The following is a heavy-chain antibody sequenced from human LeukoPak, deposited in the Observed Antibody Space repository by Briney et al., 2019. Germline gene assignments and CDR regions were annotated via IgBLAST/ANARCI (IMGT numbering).Heavy chain of an antibody. D-gene: IGHD2-15*01. CDR3: ARDENAYCSGGSCSYFQH. CDR1: GFTFSSYS. J-gene: IGHJ1*01. V-gene: IGHV3-21*01. CDR2: ISSSSSYI. Sequence: GGSLRLSCAASGFTFSSYSMNWVRQAPGKGLEWVSSISSSSSYIYYADSVRGRFTISRDNARTSLYLQMNSLRGEDTAVYYCARDENAYCSGGSCSYFQHWGQGTLVTVSS.